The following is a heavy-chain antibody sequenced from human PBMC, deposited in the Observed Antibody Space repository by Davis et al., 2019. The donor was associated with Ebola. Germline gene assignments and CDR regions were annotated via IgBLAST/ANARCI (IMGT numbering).Heavy chain of an antibody. CDR2: IIPIFGTI. D-gene: IGHD2-21*02. Sequence: SVKVSCKASGGTFSSYALSWVRQAPGQGLEWMGGIIPIFGTINYAQKFQGRVKITADKSTTTAYLELSSLRSDDPAVYYCARSHIVVVTTVDYAMEVWGPGTRVTVSS. CDR3: ARSHIVVVTTVDYAMEV. CDR1: GGTFSSYA. V-gene: IGHV1-69*06. J-gene: IGHJ6*02.